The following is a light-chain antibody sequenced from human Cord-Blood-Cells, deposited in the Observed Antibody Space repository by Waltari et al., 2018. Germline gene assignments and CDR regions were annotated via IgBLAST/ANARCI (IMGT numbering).Light chain of an antibody. CDR1: QSLLHSNGYNY. V-gene: IGKV2-28*01. Sequence: DILMTQSPLSLPVNPGETASISCRFSQSLLHSNGYNYLDWYLQKTGQSTPRLIYLGSNRGAGVPDRFSGSGSGTDFTLKISRVEAEDVGVYYCMQALQTPYTFGQGTKLEIK. CDR2: LGS. CDR3: MQALQTPYT. J-gene: IGKJ2*01.